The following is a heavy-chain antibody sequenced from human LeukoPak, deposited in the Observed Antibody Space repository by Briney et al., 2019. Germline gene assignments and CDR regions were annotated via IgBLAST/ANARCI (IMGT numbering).Heavy chain of an antibody. J-gene: IGHJ4*02. CDR3: ARGALPYDRYCSSTSCNVFLIYYFDY. CDR1: RYSFDSYA. CDR2: INGGGDIT. D-gene: IGHD2-2*01. Sequence: PGGSLRLSCEGSRYSFDSYAMTWVRQAPGKGLEWVSSINGGGDITYYAESVKGRFTVSRDNSKNTLFLQMNSLRSEDTAVYYCARGALPYDRYCSSTSCNVFLIYYFDYWGQGTLVTVSS. V-gene: IGHV3-23*01.